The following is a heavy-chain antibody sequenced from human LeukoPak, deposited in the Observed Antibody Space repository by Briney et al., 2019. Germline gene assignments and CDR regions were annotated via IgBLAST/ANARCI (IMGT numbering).Heavy chain of an antibody. J-gene: IGHJ4*02. CDR1: GFSFDEYG. V-gene: IGHV3-20*04. CDR3: ARAPGAHDYSNYFDY. Sequence: PGGSLRLSCAASGFSFDEYGMSWVRQAPGKGLEWVSGINWNGGSIGYADSVKGRFTISRDNAKNSLYLQMSSQRAEDTALYYCARAPGAHDYSNYFDYWGQGTLVTVSS. CDR2: INWNGGSI. D-gene: IGHD4-11*01.